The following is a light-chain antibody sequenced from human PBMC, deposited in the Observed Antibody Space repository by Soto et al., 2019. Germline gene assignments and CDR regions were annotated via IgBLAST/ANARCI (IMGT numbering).Light chain of an antibody. Sequence: QAVLTQPASVSGSPGQSITISCTGTSSDVGGYNYVSWYQQHPGKAPKLMISEVSDRPSGISNRFSGSKSGNTASLTISGLQAEEEADYYCSSYTSSSNWVFGGGTKLTVL. CDR2: EVS. CDR1: SSDVGGYNY. V-gene: IGLV2-14*01. CDR3: SSYTSSSNWV. J-gene: IGLJ3*02.